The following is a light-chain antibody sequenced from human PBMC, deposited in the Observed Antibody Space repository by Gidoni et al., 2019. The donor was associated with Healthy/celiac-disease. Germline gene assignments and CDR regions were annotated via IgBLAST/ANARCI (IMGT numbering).Light chain of an antibody. J-gene: IGKJ1*01. CDR2: LGS. V-gene: IGKV2-28*01. CDR3: MQALPTWT. CDR1: QSLLHSNGYNY. Sequence: DIVMTQSPLSLPVTPGAPASISCRSSQSLLHSNGYNYLDWYLQKPGPSPQLLIYLGSTRASGVPDRFSGSGSGTDFTLKISRVEAEDVGFYYCMQALPTWTFGQGTKVEIK.